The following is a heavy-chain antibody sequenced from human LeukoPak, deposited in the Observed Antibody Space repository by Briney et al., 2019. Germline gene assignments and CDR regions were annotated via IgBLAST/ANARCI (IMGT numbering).Heavy chain of an antibody. CDR3: AALWAGDGFDY. D-gene: IGHD3-16*01. V-gene: IGHV3-23*01. Sequence: PGGSLRLSCAASGFSVGSYAMSWVRQAPGKGLEWVSGLNSGGSTYFADSVKGRFTISRDTSKNTVYLQMNSLRAEDTAVYYCAALWAGDGFDYWGQGTLVTVSS. CDR2: LNSGGST. J-gene: IGHJ4*02. CDR1: GFSVGSYA.